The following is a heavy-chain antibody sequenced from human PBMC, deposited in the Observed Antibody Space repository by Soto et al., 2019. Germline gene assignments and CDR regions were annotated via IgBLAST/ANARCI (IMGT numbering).Heavy chain of an antibody. CDR3: ARVAGYGSGSRHFDN. D-gene: IGHD3-10*01. CDR2: TVAISEST. J-gene: IGHJ4*02. CDR1: GYTFSTYG. V-gene: IGHV1-18*03. Sequence: QVQLVQSETEVAEPGASVRLSCKTSGYTFSTYGLSWVRQAPGQGLEWMGWTVAISESTIYAQKCRGSVTVTADRSTHTCYLELSRLTSDDMARDYCARVAGYGSGSRHFDNWGQGTLVTVSS.